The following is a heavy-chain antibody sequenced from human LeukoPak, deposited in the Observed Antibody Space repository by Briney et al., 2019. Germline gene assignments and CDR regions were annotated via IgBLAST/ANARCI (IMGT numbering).Heavy chain of an antibody. D-gene: IGHD3-10*01. Sequence: GGSLRLSCAASGFTFSSYGMHWVRQAPGKGLEWVAFIRFDGSYKYYADSVKGRFTISRDNSKNTLYLQMNSLRAEDTAVYYCARVLSGRGSLYSYYYYMDVWGKGTTVTISS. CDR1: GFTFSSYG. CDR2: IRFDGSYK. CDR3: ARVLSGRGSLYSYYYYMDV. J-gene: IGHJ6*03. V-gene: IGHV3-30*02.